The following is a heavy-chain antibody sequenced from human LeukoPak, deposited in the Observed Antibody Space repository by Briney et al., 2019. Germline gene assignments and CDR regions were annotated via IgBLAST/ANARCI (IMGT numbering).Heavy chain of an antibody. CDR1: GDSISTSDFY. CDR3: ARNSRDYGYYKWHHP. D-gene: IGHD4-17*01. CDR2: IYFSGNT. Sequence: SETLSLTCTVSGDSISTSDFYWGWIRQPPGKGLEWIGSIYFSGNTYYNPSLKSRLTVSVDTSKNQFYLNLRSVTAADTAVYYCARNSRDYGYYKWHHPWGQGPLVT. J-gene: IGHJ5*02. V-gene: IGHV4-39*07.